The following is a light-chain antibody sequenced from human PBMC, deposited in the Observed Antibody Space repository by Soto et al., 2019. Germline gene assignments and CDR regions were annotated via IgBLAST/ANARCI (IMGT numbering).Light chain of an antibody. CDR2: KVS. CDR1: SSDVGGYNY. Sequence: QSVRTQPPSASGSPGQSVTISCTGTSSDVGGYNYVSWYQQHPGKAPKLMIYKVSKRPSGVPDRFSGSKSGNTASLTVSGLQDEDEADYYCSSYAGSNNVFGTGTKVTVL. V-gene: IGLV2-8*01. CDR3: SSYAGSNNV. J-gene: IGLJ1*01.